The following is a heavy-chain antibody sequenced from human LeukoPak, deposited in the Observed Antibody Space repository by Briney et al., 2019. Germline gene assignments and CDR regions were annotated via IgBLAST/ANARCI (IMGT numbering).Heavy chain of an antibody. D-gene: IGHD4-17*01. V-gene: IGHV1-46*01. J-gene: IGHJ3*02. CDR1: GGTFSSYA. CDR2: INPSGGST. Sequence: GASVKVSCKASGGTFSSYAISWVRQAPGQGLEWMGIINPSGGSTSYAQKFQGRVTMTRDMSTSTVYMELSSLRSEDTAVYYCARAGPGTTDPRHAFDIWGQGTMVTVSS. CDR3: ARAGPGTTDPRHAFDI.